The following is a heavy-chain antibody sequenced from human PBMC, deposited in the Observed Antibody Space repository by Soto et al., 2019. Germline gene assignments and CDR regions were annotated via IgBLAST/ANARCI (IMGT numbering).Heavy chain of an antibody. D-gene: IGHD2-15*01. Sequence: ICIQKPPGKGLEWIGYIYYSGSTYYNPSLKSRVTISVDTSKNQFSLKLSSVTAADTAVYYCARYCSGGSCQGGGFDYWGQGTLVTVSS. CDR3: ARYCSGGSCQGGGFDY. V-gene: IGHV4-30-4*08. J-gene: IGHJ4*02. CDR2: IYYSGST.